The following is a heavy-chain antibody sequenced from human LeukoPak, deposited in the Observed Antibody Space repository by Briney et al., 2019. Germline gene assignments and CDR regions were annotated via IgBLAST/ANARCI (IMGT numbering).Heavy chain of an antibody. J-gene: IGHJ4*02. CDR1: GFTVSGSY. V-gene: IGHV3-23*01. CDR3: AKDQTRGDYVEAFDY. Sequence: GGSLRLSCAASGFTVSGSYMSWVRQAPGQGLEWVSAISGSGTTTFSADSVKGRFTISRDTSKNALYLQMNSLRDEDSAVYYCAKDQTRGDYVEAFDYWGQGTLVTVSS. CDR2: ISGSGTTT. D-gene: IGHD4-17*01.